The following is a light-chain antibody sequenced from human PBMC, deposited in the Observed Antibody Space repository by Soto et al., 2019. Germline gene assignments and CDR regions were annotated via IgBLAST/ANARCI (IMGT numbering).Light chain of an antibody. Sequence: DIMLTQSPGTLSLSPGERTTLSCRASQSISRYLAWYQQKPGQGPRLLIYGASSRATGTPDRFSGSGSGTDFTLTINRLEPEDFALYYCQQYGSSPPTFGQGTKV. V-gene: IGKV3-20*01. CDR3: QQYGSSPPT. CDR1: QSISRY. CDR2: GAS. J-gene: IGKJ1*01.